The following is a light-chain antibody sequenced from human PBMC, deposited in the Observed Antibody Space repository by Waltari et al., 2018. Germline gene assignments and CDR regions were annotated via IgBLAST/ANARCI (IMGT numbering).Light chain of an antibody. Sequence: QAALTQPPSVSGSPGQSVTISCTGTSSDIGSYNYVSWYQQHPGKAPKLMIFDVTKRPSGVSDSFSGSKSGNTASLTISGLQAEDEADYYCSSYAGNNTLLFGGGTRLTVL. CDR2: DVT. CDR3: SSYAGNNTLL. J-gene: IGLJ2*01. CDR1: SSDIGSYNY. V-gene: IGLV2-11*01.